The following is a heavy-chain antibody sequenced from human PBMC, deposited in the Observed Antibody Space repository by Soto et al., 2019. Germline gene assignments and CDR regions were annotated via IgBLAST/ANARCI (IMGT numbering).Heavy chain of an antibody. V-gene: IGHV3-7*01. J-gene: IGHJ4*02. CDR2: TKPDGREK. D-gene: IGHD2-21*01. Sequence: EVHLVESGGGLVQPGGSLRLSCAASGFTFSSYWMTWVRQAPGKGLEWVANTKPDGREKNYVGCVKGRFTISRDNAKNSLFLQMDSLRAEDTAVYYCARVAYVDESFDYWGQGTLVTVSS. CDR1: GFTFSSYW. CDR3: ARVAYVDESFDY.